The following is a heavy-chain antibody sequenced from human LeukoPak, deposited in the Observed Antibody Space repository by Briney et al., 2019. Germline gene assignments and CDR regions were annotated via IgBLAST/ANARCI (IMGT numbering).Heavy chain of an antibody. CDR1: GGTFSSYA. CDR2: MNPNSGNT. V-gene: IGHV1-8*02. D-gene: IGHD1-26*01. J-gene: IGHJ1*01. CDR3: ARVVVGATPLVQH. Sequence: ASVKVSCKASGGTFSSYAISWVRQAPGQGLEWMGWMNPNSGNTGYAQKFQGRVTMTRNTSISTAYMELSSLRSEDTAMYYCARVVVGATPLVQHWGQGTLVTVSS.